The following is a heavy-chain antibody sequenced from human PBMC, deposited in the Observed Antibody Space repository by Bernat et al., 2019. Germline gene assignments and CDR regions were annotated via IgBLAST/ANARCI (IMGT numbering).Heavy chain of an antibody. J-gene: IGHJ4*02. CDR1: GGSISSSSYY. Sequence: QVQLQQWGAGLLKPSETLSLTCTVSGGSISSSSYYWGWIRQPPGKGLEWIGSIYYSGSTYYNASLKSRVTISVDTSKNQFSLKLSSVTAADTAVYYCARQRSSSWYSPFEYWGQGTLVTVSS. D-gene: IGHD6-13*01. CDR2: IYYSGST. CDR3: ARQRSSSWYSPFEY. V-gene: IGHV4-39*01.